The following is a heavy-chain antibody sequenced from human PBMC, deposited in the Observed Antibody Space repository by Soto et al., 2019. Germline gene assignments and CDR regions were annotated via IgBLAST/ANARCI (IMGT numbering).Heavy chain of an antibody. CDR3: ARARSSSWKGDYYYYGMDV. Sequence: PGGSLRLSCAASGFTFSSYAMSWARQAPGKGLEWVSAISGSGGSTYYADSVKGRFTISRDNSKNTLYLQMNSLRAEDTAVYYCARARSSSWKGDYYYYGMDVWGQGTTVTVSS. D-gene: IGHD6-13*01. V-gene: IGHV3-23*01. J-gene: IGHJ6*02. CDR2: ISGSGGST. CDR1: GFTFSSYA.